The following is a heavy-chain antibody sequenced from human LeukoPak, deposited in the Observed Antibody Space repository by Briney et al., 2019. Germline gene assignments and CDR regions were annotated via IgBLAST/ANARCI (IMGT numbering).Heavy chain of an antibody. CDR2: ISAYNGNT. J-gene: IGHJ3*02. Sequence: ASVKVSCKASGYTFTSYGISWVRQAPGQGLEWMGWISAYNGNTNYAQKLQGRVTMTTDTSTSTAYMELRSLRSDDTAVYYCARESNYYDSSGYPAAFDIWGQGTMVTVSS. CDR3: ARESNYYDSSGYPAAFDI. D-gene: IGHD3-22*01. CDR1: GYTFTSYG. V-gene: IGHV1-18*01.